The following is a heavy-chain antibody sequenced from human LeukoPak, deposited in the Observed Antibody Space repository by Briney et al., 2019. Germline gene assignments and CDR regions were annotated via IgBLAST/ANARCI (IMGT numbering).Heavy chain of an antibody. CDR1: GFTFSNCA. J-gene: IGHJ4*02. CDR2: ISGSGGST. CDR3: AKLMTTGLYYFDY. D-gene: IGHD4-17*01. V-gene: IGHV3-23*01. Sequence: GGSLRLFCAASGFTFSNCAMSWVRQAPGKGLEWVSGISGSGGSTYYADSVKGRFTISRDNSKNTLYLQMNSLRAEDTAVYYCAKLMTTGLYYFDYWGQGTLVTVSS.